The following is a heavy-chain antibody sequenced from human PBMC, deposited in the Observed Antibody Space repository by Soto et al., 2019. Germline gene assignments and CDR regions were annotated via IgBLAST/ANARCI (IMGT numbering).Heavy chain of an antibody. CDR2: INAGNGNT. J-gene: IGHJ4*02. Sequence: QVQLVKSGAEEKKPGASVKVSCKASGYTFTSYAMHSVRQAPGQRLEWMGWINAGNGNTKYSQKFQGRVTITRDTSASTAYMELSSLRSEDTAVYYCARSIVVVTALDYWGQGTLVTVSS. CDR1: GYTFTSYA. CDR3: ARSIVVVTALDY. D-gene: IGHD2-21*02. V-gene: IGHV1-3*05.